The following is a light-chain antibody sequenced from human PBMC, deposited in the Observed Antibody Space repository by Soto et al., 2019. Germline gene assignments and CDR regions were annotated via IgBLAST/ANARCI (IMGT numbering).Light chain of an antibody. CDR2: RAS. CDR1: HYVHSC. J-gene: IGKJ1*01. V-gene: IGKV1-5*01. Sequence: IQMTQSPATLSASVGDRVTITCPASHYVHSCVAWYQQKPGQAPKLLIYRASSRASGTPARFSGSGSGTEFTLTIASLQPDDFALYYCQQYDTLSTFGQGTKV. CDR3: QQYDTLST.